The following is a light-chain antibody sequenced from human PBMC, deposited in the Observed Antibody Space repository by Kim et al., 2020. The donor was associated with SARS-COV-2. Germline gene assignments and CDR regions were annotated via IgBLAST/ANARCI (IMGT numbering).Light chain of an antibody. J-gene: IGKJ2*01. CDR2: GAS. Sequence: LSADVRDRVTIPCRASQNINTYLIWYQHKPGNAPKVLITGASSLQNGVSSRFSGSGSGTDFTLTISGLQPEDSATYYCLQSYTARSFGRGTKLEI. CDR1: QNINTY. CDR3: LQSYTARS. V-gene: IGKV1-39*01.